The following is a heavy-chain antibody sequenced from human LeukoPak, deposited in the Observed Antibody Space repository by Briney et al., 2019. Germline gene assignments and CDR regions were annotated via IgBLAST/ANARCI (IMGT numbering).Heavy chain of an antibody. V-gene: IGHV3-33*01. D-gene: IGHD3-3*01. CDR1: GFTFSSYG. J-gene: IGHJ6*02. CDR2: IWYDGSNK. Sequence: GGSRRLSCAASGFTFSSYGMHWVRQAPGKGLEWVAVIWYDGSNKYYADSVKGRFTISRDNSKNTLYLQMNSLRAEDTAVYYCARDTFYDFWSGYPHGMDVWGQGTTVTVSS. CDR3: ARDTFYDFWSGYPHGMDV.